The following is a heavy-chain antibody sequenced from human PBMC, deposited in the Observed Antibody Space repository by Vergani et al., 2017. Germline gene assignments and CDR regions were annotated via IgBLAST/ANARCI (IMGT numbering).Heavy chain of an antibody. D-gene: IGHD2-21*01. CDR2: IYTSGAT. CDR1: GGSISSGDYY. V-gene: IGHV4-61*02. CDR3: ARDGGEYDKDALDV. J-gene: IGHJ3*01. Sequence: QVQLQESGPGLVKPSQTLSLTCTVSGGSISSGDYYWSWIRQPPGKGLEWIGRIYTSGATNYNPSLRSRAIMSVDASKKQFSLKLTSVTAADTAVYYCARDGGEYDKDALDVWGQRTKVTVTS.